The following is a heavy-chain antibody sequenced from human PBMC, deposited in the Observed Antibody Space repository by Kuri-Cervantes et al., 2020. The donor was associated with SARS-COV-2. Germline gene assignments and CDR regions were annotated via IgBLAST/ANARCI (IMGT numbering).Heavy chain of an antibody. CDR3: AKSVPHWYFDL. V-gene: IGHV4-59*01. J-gene: IGHJ2*01. Sequence: SETLSLTCTVSGGSISSYYWSWIRQPPGKGLEWIGYIYYSGSTNYNPSLKSRVTISVDTSKNQFSLKLSSVTAADTAVYYCAKSVPHWYFDLWGRGTLVTVSS. CDR2: IYYSGST. CDR1: GGSISSYY.